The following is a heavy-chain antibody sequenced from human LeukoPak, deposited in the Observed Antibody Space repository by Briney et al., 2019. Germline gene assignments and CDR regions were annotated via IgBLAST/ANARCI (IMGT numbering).Heavy chain of an antibody. J-gene: IGHJ4*02. CDR1: GLTFGSHA. CDR2: ISQDGSDG. Sequence: GRSLRLSCAASGLTFGSHAMHWVRQAPGKGLERVAVISQDGSDGHYTDSVKGRFTISRDNSRDTVYLQMNSLRAEDTAVYYCVREPGPGYFDYWGQGTLVTVSS. D-gene: IGHD6-13*01. CDR3: VREPGPGYFDY. V-gene: IGHV3-30-3*01.